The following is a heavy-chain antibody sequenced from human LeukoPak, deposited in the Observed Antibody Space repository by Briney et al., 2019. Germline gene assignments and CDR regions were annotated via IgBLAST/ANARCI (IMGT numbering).Heavy chain of an antibody. CDR2: IIPIFGTA. J-gene: IGHJ5*02. Sequence: ASVKVSCKASGGTFSSYAISWVRQAPGQGLEWMGGIIPIFGTANYAQKFQGRVTITTDEPTSTAYMELSSLRSEDTAVYYCAREDYCSSTSCYGSWFDPWGQGTLVTVSS. CDR1: GGTFSSYA. D-gene: IGHD2-2*01. V-gene: IGHV1-69*05. CDR3: AREDYCSSTSCYGSWFDP.